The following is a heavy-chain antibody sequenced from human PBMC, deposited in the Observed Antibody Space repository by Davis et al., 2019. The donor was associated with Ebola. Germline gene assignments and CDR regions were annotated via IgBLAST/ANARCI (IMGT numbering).Heavy chain of an antibody. D-gene: IGHD2-21*01. CDR1: GFTFSSYG. J-gene: IGHJ3*02. CDR2: ISYSGNT. V-gene: IGHV4-59*01. Sequence: PGGSLRLSCAASGFTFSSYGMHWIRQSPGKGLEWIGYISYSGNTNYNPSLKSRVTISVDTSKNQFSLNVNSMTAADTAVYYCARGNRQGPYSAFEIWGQGTMITVSS. CDR3: ARGNRQGPYSAFEI.